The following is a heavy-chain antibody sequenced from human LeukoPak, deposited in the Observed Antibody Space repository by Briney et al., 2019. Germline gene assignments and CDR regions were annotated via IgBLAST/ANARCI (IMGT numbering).Heavy chain of an antibody. CDR3: ARGWHDYSNYYMDV. CDR2: ISAYNGNT. J-gene: IGHJ6*03. CDR1: GYTFTSYG. V-gene: IGHV1-18*01. D-gene: IGHD4-11*01. Sequence: ASVKVSFKASGYTFTSYGISWVRQAPGQGLEWMGWISAYNGNTNYAQKLQGRVTMTTDTSTSTAYMELRSLRSDDTAVYYCARGWHDYSNYYMDVWAKGPRSPSP.